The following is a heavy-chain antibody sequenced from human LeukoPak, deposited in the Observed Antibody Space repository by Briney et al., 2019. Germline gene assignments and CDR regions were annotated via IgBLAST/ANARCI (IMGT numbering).Heavy chain of an antibody. CDR2: ISGSGGQK. J-gene: IGHJ4*02. CDR3: AKHVWTSVWFFDY. Sequence: PGGSLRLSCAASVFTFSNYALSWVRQTPGKGLEWVSLISGSGGQKDYADSVKGRFTISRDNSGNTLNLQMDSLKAEDTAVYYCAKHVWTSVWFFDYWGQGTLVTVSS. V-gene: IGHV3-23*01. CDR1: VFTFSNYA. D-gene: IGHD6-19*01.